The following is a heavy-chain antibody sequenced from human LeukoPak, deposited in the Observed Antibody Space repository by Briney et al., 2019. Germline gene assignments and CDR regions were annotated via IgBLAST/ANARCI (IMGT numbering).Heavy chain of an antibody. CDR3: ARGRHGHLYYDILKHQTDAFDI. D-gene: IGHD3-9*01. CDR1: GFTVSSNS. V-gene: IGHV3-53*01. Sequence: PGGSLRLSCTVSGFTVSSNSMSWVRQAPGKGLEWVSFIYSDNTHYSDSVKGRFTISRDNAKNSLYLQMNSLRAEDTAVYYCARGRHGHLYYDILKHQTDAFDIWGQGTMVTVSS. CDR2: IYSDNT. J-gene: IGHJ3*02.